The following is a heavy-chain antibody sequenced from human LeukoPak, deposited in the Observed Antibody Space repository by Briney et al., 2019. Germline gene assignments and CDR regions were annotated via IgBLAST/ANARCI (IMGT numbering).Heavy chain of an antibody. D-gene: IGHD3-22*01. J-gene: IGHJ4*02. Sequence: GGSLRLSCSASGFTFSSYAMTWVRQAPGKGPVWVSRINSDGSSTNYADSVKGRFTISRDNAKNTLYLQMNSLRADDTAVYYCARGPAYYFDTSGYHSGYWGQGTLVTVSS. V-gene: IGHV3-74*01. CDR1: GFTFSSYA. CDR2: INSDGSST. CDR3: ARGPAYYFDTSGYHSGY.